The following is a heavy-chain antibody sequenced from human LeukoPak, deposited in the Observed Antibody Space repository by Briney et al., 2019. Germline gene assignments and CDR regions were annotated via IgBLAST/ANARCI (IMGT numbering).Heavy chain of an antibody. CDR3: ARHRPAEYYYDSRDYRYYFDY. J-gene: IGHJ4*02. D-gene: IGHD3-22*01. CDR2: IYYSGST. Sequence: SETLSLTCTVSGGSISSSSYYWGWIRQPPGKGLEWIGSIYYSGSTYYNPSLKSRVTISVDTSKNQFSLKLSSVTAADTAVYYCARHRPAEYYYDSRDYRYYFDYWGQGTLVTVSS. CDR1: GGSISSSSYY. V-gene: IGHV4-39*01.